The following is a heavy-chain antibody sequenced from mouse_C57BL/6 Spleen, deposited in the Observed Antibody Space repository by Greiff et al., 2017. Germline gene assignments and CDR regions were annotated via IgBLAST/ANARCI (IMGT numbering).Heavy chain of an antibody. Sequence: QVQLQQPGAELVKPGASVKLSCKASGYTFTSYWMHWVKQRPGRGLEWIGRIDPSSGGTKYNEKFKSKATLTVDKTSSTAYMQLSSLKSEDSAVYYGARFCSYCGRYNYFDYWGQGTTVTVSS. V-gene: IGHV1-72*01. CDR2: IDPSSGGT. CDR1: GYTFTSYW. CDR3: ARFCSYCGRYNYFDY. D-gene: IGHD1-1*01. J-gene: IGHJ2*01.